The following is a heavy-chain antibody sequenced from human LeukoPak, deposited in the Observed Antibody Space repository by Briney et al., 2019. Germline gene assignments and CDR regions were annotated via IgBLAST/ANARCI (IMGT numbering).Heavy chain of an antibody. CDR2: IYSGGST. D-gene: IGHD5-24*01. J-gene: IGHJ4*02. Sequence: GGSLRPSCAASGFTFSSYSMNWVRQAPGKGLEWVSVIYSGGSTYYADSVKGRFTISRDNSKNTLYLQMNSLRAEDTAVYYCARSRRWLQLYFDYWGQGTLVTVSS. V-gene: IGHV3-66*01. CDR3: ARSRRWLQLYFDY. CDR1: GFTFSSYS.